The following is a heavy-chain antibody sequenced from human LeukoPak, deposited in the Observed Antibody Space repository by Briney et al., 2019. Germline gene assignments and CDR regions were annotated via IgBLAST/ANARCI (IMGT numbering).Heavy chain of an antibody. V-gene: IGHV4-4*07. CDR3: ARHPYYYGSGSHYNP. CDR1: GDSISNYF. D-gene: IGHD3-10*01. J-gene: IGHJ5*02. CDR2: MYNSGST. Sequence: SETLSLTCTVPGDSISNYFWNWIRQPAGKGLEWIGRMYNSGSTQYNPSFKSRVTISVDTSKNQFSLKLSSVTAADTAVYYCARHPYYYGSGSHYNPWGQGTLVTVSS.